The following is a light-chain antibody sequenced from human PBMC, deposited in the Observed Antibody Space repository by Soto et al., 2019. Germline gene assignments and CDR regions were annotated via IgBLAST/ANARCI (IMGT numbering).Light chain of an antibody. Sequence: DLPMTQSPSSLSASVGDRVTITCRASQTISNTLNWYQQRPGKPPNLLIYASSTLQSGVPPRFSGGGSGTEFTLTISSLQPEDFATYYCQQTYSTPITFGQGTRLEIK. V-gene: IGKV1-39*01. J-gene: IGKJ5*01. CDR1: QTISNT. CDR2: ASS. CDR3: QQTYSTPIT.